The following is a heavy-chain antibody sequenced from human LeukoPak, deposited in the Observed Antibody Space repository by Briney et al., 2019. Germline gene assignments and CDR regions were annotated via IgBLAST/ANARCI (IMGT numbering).Heavy chain of an antibody. Sequence: SEALSLTCTVSGGSISSSSYYWGWIRQPPGKGLEWIGSIYYSGSTYYNPSLKSRVTISVDTSKNQFSLKLSSVTAADTAVYYCARYIVVVPAAIGHDAFDIWGQGTMVTVSS. V-gene: IGHV4-39*07. J-gene: IGHJ3*02. CDR1: GGSISSSSYY. CDR2: IYYSGST. CDR3: ARYIVVVPAAIGHDAFDI. D-gene: IGHD2-2*02.